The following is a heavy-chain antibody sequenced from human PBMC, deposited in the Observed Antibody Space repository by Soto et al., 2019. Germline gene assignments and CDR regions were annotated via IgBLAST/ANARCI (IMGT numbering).Heavy chain of an antibody. J-gene: IGHJ3*02. CDR1: GFTLSSYG. CDR3: ARSLYDAFDI. V-gene: IGHV3-30*03. CDR2: TSYDGSNK. Sequence: GALRLSCAGSGFTLSSYGMHWVRQAPGKGLEWVAVTSYDGSNKYYADSVKGRCTISRDNAKNSLYLQMNSLRAEDTALYYCARSLYDAFDIWGQGTMVTVSS.